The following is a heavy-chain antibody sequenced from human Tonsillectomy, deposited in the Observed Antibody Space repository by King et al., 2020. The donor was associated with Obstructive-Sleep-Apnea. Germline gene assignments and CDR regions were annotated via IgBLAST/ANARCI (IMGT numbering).Heavy chain of an antibody. D-gene: IGHD6-13*01. Sequence: QLQLQESGPGLVKPSETLSLTCTVSGGSISSSSYYWGWIRQPPGKGLEWIGSFYYSGSTYYNPSLKSRVTISVDTSKNQFSLKLNSVTAADTAVYYCAREKYSSRWYATEYFDLWGRGTLVTVSS. V-gene: IGHV4-39*07. CDR1: GGSISSSSYY. CDR2: FYYSGST. CDR3: AREKYSSRWYATEYFDL. J-gene: IGHJ2*01.